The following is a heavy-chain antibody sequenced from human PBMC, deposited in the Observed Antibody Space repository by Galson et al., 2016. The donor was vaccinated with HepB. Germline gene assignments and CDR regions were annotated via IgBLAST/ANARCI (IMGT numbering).Heavy chain of an antibody. CDR2: ITGSGGST. J-gene: IGHJ4*02. Sequence: SLRLSCAASGFIFSSYAMSWVRQAPGKGLDWVSGITGSGGSTYYADSVKGRFTISRDNSENTVYLQMNSLRAEDTAVYYCARAGYGGNRPFDYWGQGTLVTVSS. D-gene: IGHD4-23*01. CDR3: ARAGYGGNRPFDY. V-gene: IGHV3-23*01. CDR1: GFIFSSYA.